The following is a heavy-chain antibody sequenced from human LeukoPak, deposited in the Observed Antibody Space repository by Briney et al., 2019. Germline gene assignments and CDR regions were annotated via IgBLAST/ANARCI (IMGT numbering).Heavy chain of an antibody. CDR1: GFTFSSYW. CDR3: ARGNSSSWYLSPYFFDY. J-gene: IGHJ4*02. Sequence: GGSLRLSCAASGFTFSSYWMSWVRQAPGKGLEWVANIKQDGSEKYYVDSVKGRFTISRDNAKNSLYLQMNSLRAEDTAVYYCARGNSSSWYLSPYFFDYWGRGTLVTVSS. D-gene: IGHD6-13*01. CDR2: IKQDGSEK. V-gene: IGHV3-7*01.